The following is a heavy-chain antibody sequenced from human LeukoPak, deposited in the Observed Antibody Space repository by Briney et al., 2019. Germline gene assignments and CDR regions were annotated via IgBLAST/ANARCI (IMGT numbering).Heavy chain of an antibody. CDR3: ARIYGDGYNPSY. J-gene: IGHJ4*02. CDR1: GYSISSGYY. Sequence: SETLSLTFAVSGYSISSGYYWGWIRQPPGKGLEWIGSIYHSASTYYNPSLKSRVTISVDTSKNQFSLKLSSVTAADTAVYYCARIYGDGYNPSYWGQGTLVTVSS. V-gene: IGHV4-38-2*01. CDR2: IYHSAST. D-gene: IGHD5-24*01.